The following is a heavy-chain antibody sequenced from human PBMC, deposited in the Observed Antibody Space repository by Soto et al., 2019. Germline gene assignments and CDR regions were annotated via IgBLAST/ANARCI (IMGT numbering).Heavy chain of an antibody. D-gene: IGHD6-13*01. CDR3: ARGSAAAGPYYFDY. J-gene: IGHJ4*02. CDR1: GYTFTSYD. Sequence: GASVKVSCKASGYTFTSYDINWVRQATGQGLEWMGWMNPNSGNTGYAQKFQGRVTMTRNTSISTAYMELSSLRSEDTAVYYCARGSAAAGPYYFDYWAQGTLVTVSS. V-gene: IGHV1-8*01. CDR2: MNPNSGNT.